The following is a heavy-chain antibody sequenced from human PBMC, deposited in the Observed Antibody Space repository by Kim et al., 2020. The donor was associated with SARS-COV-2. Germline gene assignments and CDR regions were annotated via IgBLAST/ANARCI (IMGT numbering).Heavy chain of an antibody. J-gene: IGHJ4*02. Sequence: NQYYADAVKGRFTVSRDNSKNTVYLQMNSVGVEDTGVYYCATDRAWYLDSWGQGTLATVSS. D-gene: IGHD1-20*01. CDR2: NQ. CDR3: ATDRAWYLDS. V-gene: IGHV3-33*01.